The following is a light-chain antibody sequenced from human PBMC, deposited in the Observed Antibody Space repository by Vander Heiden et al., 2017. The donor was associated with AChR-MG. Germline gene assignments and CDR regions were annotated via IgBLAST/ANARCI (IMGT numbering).Light chain of an antibody. V-gene: IGKV3-20*01. CDR3: QQYCNSPRGT. Sequence: EIVLTQSPGTLSLSPGERATLSCRASQSLSSYLAWYQQKPGQAPRLLIYAASTRATGIPDRFSGSGSGTDFTLTISRREPEDFAVYYCQQYCNSPRGTFGQGTKVEIK. J-gene: IGKJ1*01. CDR2: AAS. CDR1: QSLSSY.